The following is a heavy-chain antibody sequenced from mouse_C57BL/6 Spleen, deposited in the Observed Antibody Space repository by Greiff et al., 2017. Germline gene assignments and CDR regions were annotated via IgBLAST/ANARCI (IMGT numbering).Heavy chain of an antibody. V-gene: IGHV1-15*01. D-gene: IGHD3-3*01. CDR3: TRGGAREVGGGFAY. Sequence: VQLQQSGAELVRPGASVTLSCKASGYTFTDYEMHWVKQTPVHGLEWIGAIDPETGGTAYNQKFKGKAILTADKSSSTAYMELRSLTSEDSAGEYCTRGGAREVGGGFAYWGQGTLVTVSA. CDR2: IDPETGGT. CDR1: GYTFTDYE. J-gene: IGHJ3*01.